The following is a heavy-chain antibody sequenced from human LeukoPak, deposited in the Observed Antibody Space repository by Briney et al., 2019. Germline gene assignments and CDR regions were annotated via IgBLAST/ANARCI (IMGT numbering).Heavy chain of an antibody. Sequence: SQTLSLTCAVSGGSISSGGYSWSWIRQPPGKGLEWIGYIYHSGSTYYNPSLKSRVTMSVDTSKNQFSLKLSSVTAADTAVYYCARGPRTYYYDSSGYYRFDPWGQGTLVTVSS. V-gene: IGHV4-30-2*01. CDR2: IYHSGST. D-gene: IGHD3-22*01. J-gene: IGHJ5*02. CDR3: ARGPRTYYYDSSGYYRFDP. CDR1: GGSISSGGYS.